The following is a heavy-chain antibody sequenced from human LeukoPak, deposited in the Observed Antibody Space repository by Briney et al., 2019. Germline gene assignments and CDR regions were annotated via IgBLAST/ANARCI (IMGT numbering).Heavy chain of an antibody. CDR1: GFTFGRSA. CDR2: ISSSGNT. J-gene: IGHJ4*02. D-gene: IGHD5-24*01. Sequence: GGSLRLSCEASGFTFGRSAMTWVRQTPGKGLEWFSTISSSGNTYYADSVKGRFTISRDNSKNLVNLQMNSLSAEDTAIYYCVKGRMSEDGLDFWGQGSLVNVSS. V-gene: IGHV3-23*01. CDR3: VKGRMSEDGLDF.